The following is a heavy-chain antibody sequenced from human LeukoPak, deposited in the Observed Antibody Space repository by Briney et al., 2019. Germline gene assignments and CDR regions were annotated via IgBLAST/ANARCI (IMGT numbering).Heavy chain of an antibody. CDR1: GFTFSSYW. Sequence: GGSLRLSCAASGFTFSSYWMSWVRQAPGKGLEWVANIKQDGSEKYYVDSVKGRFTISRDNAKNSLYLQMNSLRAEDTAVYYCARDEIVVVPAAIEYYYYYYGMDVWGQGTTVTGSS. D-gene: IGHD2-2*01. J-gene: IGHJ6*02. V-gene: IGHV3-7*01. CDR2: IKQDGSEK. CDR3: ARDEIVVVPAAIEYYYYYYGMDV.